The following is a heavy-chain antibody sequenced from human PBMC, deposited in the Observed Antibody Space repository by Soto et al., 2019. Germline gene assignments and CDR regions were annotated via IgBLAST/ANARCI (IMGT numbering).Heavy chain of an antibody. CDR3: ARQYGWAAFDI. CDR2: IYHSGST. CDR1: GGSISSSSYY. D-gene: IGHD2-8*02. J-gene: IGHJ3*02. V-gene: IGHV4-39*01. Sequence: SETLSLTCTVSGGSISSSSYYWGWIRQPPGKGLEWIGSIYHSGSTDYNPSLKSRVTTSVDTSKNQFSLKLSSVTAADTAVYYCARQYGWAAFDIWGQGTMVTVSS.